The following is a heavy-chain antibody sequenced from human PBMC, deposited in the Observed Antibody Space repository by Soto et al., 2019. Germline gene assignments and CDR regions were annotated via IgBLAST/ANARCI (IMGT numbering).Heavy chain of an antibody. D-gene: IGHD6-13*01. CDR1: GGTFSSYA. CDR2: IIPIFGTA. Sequence: ASVKVSCKASGGTFSSYAISWVRQAPGQGLEWMGGIIPIFGTANYAQKFQGRVTITADESTSTAYMELSSLRSEDTAVYYCARPYSSSFSSGYYYYYGMDVWGQGTTVTVSS. J-gene: IGHJ6*02. CDR3: ARPYSSSFSSGYYYYYGMDV. V-gene: IGHV1-69*13.